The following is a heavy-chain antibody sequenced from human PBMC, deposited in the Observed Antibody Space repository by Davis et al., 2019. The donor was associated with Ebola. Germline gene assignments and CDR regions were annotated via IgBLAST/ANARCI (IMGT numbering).Heavy chain of an antibody. CDR1: GFTFSGSA. CDR3: TTGGYDILTGLNDY. J-gene: IGHJ4*02. CDR2: IRSKANSYAT. D-gene: IGHD3-9*01. V-gene: IGHV3-73*01. Sequence: GESLKISCAASGFTFSGSAMHWVRQASGKGLEWVGRIRSKANSYATAYAASVKGRFTISRDDSKNTAYLQMNSLKTEDKAVYYCTTGGYDILTGLNDYWGQGTLVTVSS.